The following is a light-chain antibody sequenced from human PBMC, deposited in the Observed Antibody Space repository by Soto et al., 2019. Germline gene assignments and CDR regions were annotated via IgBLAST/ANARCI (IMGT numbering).Light chain of an antibody. CDR1: QSLLHSNGDNS. Sequence: DIVMTQSPLSLPVTPGEPASISCRSSQSLLHSNGDNSLDWFLQKPGYSPQLLIYLGSNRAAGIPDRISGSGSGTDFTLNISRLEAEDVGVYYCLQALQTPWTFGQGTKVEIK. V-gene: IGKV2-28*01. CDR3: LQALQTPWT. CDR2: LGS. J-gene: IGKJ1*01.